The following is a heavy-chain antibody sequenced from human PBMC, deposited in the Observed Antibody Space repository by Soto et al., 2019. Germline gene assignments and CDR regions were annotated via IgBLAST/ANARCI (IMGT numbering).Heavy chain of an antibody. CDR1: GFTFSSYA. Sequence: HVQLVESGGGVVQPGRSLRLSCAASGFTFSSYAMHWVRQAPGKGLEWVAVISYDGSNKYYADSVKGRFTISRDNSKNTLYLQMNSLRADDTAVYYCARPPYMITLDSAGAFDIWGQGTMVTVSS. CDR3: ARPPYMITLDSAGAFDI. V-gene: IGHV3-30-3*01. J-gene: IGHJ3*02. CDR2: ISYDGSNK. D-gene: IGHD3-16*01.